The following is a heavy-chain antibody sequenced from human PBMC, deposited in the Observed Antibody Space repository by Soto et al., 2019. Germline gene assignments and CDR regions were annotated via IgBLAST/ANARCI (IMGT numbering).Heavy chain of an antibody. CDR1: GYSFTSYW. D-gene: IGHD4-17*01. CDR3: AITLQVEDGDYALLAFDI. Sequence: PGESLKISCKGSGYSFTSYWVFWVRQMPVKGLEFMGMIYPGESDTRYSPSFQGHVTISSYNSVSTCYLQLTSRKASDTAMYDCAITLQVEDGDYALLAFDIWGQGTMVTVSS. CDR2: IYPGESDT. J-gene: IGHJ3*02. V-gene: IGHV5-51*01.